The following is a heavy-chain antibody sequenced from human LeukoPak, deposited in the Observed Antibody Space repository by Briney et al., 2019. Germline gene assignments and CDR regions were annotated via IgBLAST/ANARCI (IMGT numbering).Heavy chain of an antibody. Sequence: SETLSLTCSVSSGSVRSNYYSWAWIRQAPGKGLEWVGGLDDSGNTYYNPSLKSRLTMSVDTSKNHFSLNLKSVAAADTSVYYCARRLRIGAAEWFDPWGQGIMVTVST. CDR1: SGSVRSNYYS. D-gene: IGHD2-15*01. J-gene: IGHJ5*02. V-gene: IGHV4-39*02. CDR2: LDDSGNT. CDR3: ARRLRIGAAEWFDP.